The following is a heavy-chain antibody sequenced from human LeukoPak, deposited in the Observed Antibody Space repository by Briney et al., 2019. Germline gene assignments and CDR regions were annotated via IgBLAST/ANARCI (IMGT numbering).Heavy chain of an antibody. CDR3: ARGPPAHPFGYYYYYMDV. J-gene: IGHJ6*03. CDR2: VSYDGSDK. CDR1: GFSFSNYA. V-gene: IGHV3-30*07. Sequence: GRSLRLSCAASGFSFSNYAMHWVRQAPGKGLEWVAVVSYDGSDKYYADSVRGRFTISRDNAKNSLYLQMNSLRAEDTAVYYCARGPPAHPFGYYYYYMDVWGKGTTVTVSS. D-gene: IGHD3-16*01.